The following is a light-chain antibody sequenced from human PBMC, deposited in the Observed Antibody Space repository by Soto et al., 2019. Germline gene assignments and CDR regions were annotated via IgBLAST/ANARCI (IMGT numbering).Light chain of an antibody. J-gene: IGKJ1*01. V-gene: IGKV3-20*01. CDR2: GAS. Sequence: EIVLTQFPGTLSLSPGERATLSCRASQSVSSNYLAWYQQRPGQPPNLLIFGASNRAPGIPDRFSGSGSGTDFTLTISRLEPEDFPVYYCQQYGSSIKTFGQGTKVDIK. CDR3: QQYGSSIKT. CDR1: QSVSSNY.